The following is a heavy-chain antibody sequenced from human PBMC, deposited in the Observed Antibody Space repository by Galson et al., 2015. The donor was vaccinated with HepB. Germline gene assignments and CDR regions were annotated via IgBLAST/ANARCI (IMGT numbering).Heavy chain of an antibody. D-gene: IGHD1-26*01. CDR3: ARGRSKWELLRDYFDY. J-gene: IGHJ4*02. CDR2: IFPNSGGT. Sequence: SVKVSCKASGYSFTDYYMHWVRQAPGQGLEWMGWIFPNSGGTTYAQVFQGRVTLTSDTSINTAYMYLSSLTSDDTAVYYCARGRSKWELLRDYFDYWGQGTLVTVSS. CDR1: GYSFTDYY. V-gene: IGHV1-2*02.